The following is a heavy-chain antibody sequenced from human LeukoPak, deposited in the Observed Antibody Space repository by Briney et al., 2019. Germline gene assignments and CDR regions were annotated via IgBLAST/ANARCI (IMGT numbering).Heavy chain of an antibody. CDR2: ISCSSSYI. V-gene: IGHV3-21*01. Sequence: GGSLRLSCAASGFTFSSYSMNWVRQASGKGLEWVSSISCSSSYIYYADSVKGRFTISRDNAKNSPYLQMNSLRAEDTAVYYCARVPGYYDSSGYPTSDYYGMDVWGQGTTVTVSS. CDR3: ARVPGYYDSSGYPTSDYYGMDV. D-gene: IGHD3-22*01. J-gene: IGHJ6*02. CDR1: GFTFSSYS.